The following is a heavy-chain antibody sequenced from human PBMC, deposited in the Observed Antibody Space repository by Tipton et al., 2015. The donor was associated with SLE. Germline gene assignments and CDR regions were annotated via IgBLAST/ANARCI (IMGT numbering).Heavy chain of an antibody. J-gene: IGHJ6*03. CDR3: ARLKGRLELPGYHYYMDV. CDR2: IYHSGST. V-gene: IGHV4-39*01. CDR1: AGSITSSSYY. Sequence: TLSLTCTVSAGSITSSSYYWAWFRQPPGKGLEWIGTIYHSGSTYYKPSLKSRVTISVDTSKNQFSLKLRSVTAADTAVYYCARLKGRLELPGYHYYMDVWGKGTTVTVSS. D-gene: IGHD1-7*01.